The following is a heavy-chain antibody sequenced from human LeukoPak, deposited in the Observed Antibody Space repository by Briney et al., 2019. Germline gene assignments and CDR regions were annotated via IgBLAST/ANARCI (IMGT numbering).Heavy chain of an antibody. CDR2: ISSSSSTL. D-gene: IGHD6-6*01. CDR3: AREWSSSSGKAFDY. Sequence: PGGSLRLSCAASGFTFSSYSMSWVRQAPGKGLEWVSYISSSSSTLYYADSVKGRFTLSRDNAKNSLYLQMNSLRAEDSAVYYCAREWSSSSGKAFDYWGQGTLVTVSS. V-gene: IGHV3-48*04. CDR1: GFTFSSYS. J-gene: IGHJ4*02.